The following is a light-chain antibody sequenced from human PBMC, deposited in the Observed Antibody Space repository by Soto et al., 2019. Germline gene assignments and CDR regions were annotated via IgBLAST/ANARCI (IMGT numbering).Light chain of an antibody. Sequence: EIVMTQSPATLSVSPGERATLSCRASQSVSSNLAWYQQKPGQAPRLLIYGASTRATGIPARFSGSGSGTAFTLPISSQQSRDFAVYYCQQYNNWPPYTFGQGTKLEIK. V-gene: IGKV3-15*01. CDR2: GAS. J-gene: IGKJ2*01. CDR3: QQYNNWPPYT. CDR1: QSVSSN.